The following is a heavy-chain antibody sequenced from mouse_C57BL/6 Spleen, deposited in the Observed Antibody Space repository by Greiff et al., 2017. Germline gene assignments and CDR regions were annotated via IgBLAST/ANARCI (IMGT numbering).Heavy chain of an antibody. D-gene: IGHD2-3*01. CDR2: IYPGDGDT. J-gene: IGHJ1*03. CDR1: GYAFSSSW. Sequence: QVQLQQSGPELVKPGASVKISCKASGYAFSSSWMNWVKQRPGKGLEWIGRIYPGDGDTNYNGKFKGKATLTADKSSSTAYMQLSSLTSEDSAVYFCARWGYEYGYFDVWGTGTTVTVSS. V-gene: IGHV1-82*01. CDR3: ARWGYEYGYFDV.